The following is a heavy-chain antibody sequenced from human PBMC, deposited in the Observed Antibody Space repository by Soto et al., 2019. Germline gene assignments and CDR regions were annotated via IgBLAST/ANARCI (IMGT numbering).Heavy chain of an antibody. CDR3: ARTPSGTTLYYYYGMDV. J-gene: IGHJ6*02. D-gene: IGHD1-7*01. V-gene: IGHV4-59*01. CDR2: IYYSGST. Sequence: SETLSLTCTVSGGSISSYYWSWIRQPPGKGLEWIGYIYYSGSTNYNPSLESRVTISVDTSKNQFSLKLSSVTAADTAVYYCARTPSGTTLYYYYGMDVWGQGTTVTVSS. CDR1: GGSISSYY.